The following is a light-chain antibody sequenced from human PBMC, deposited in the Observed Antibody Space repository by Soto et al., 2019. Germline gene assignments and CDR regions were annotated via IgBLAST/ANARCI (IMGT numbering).Light chain of an antibody. CDR1: QSVSSY. V-gene: IGKV3-11*01. CDR2: DAS. Sequence: EIVLTQSPATLSLSPGERATLSCRASQSVSSYLAWYQQKPGQAPRLLIYDASNRATGIPARFSGSGSGTDYTLPISSLEPENFAVYYCQQRSNWPMLTFGGGTQVQIK. CDR3: QQRSNWPMLT. J-gene: IGKJ4*01.